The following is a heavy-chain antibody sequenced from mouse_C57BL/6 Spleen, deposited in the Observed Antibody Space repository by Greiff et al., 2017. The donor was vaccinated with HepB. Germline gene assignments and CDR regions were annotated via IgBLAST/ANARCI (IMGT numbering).Heavy chain of an antibody. J-gene: IGHJ1*03. V-gene: IGHV7-3*01. CDR3: ARKIYYYGSSLWWYFDV. CDR2: IRNKANGYTT. D-gene: IGHD1-1*01. CDR1: GFTFTDYY. Sequence: EVKLVESGGGLVQPGGSLSLSCAASGFTFTDYYMSWVRQPPGKALEWLGFIRNKANGYTTEYSASVKGRFTISRDNSQSILYLQMNALRAEDSATYYCARKIYYYGSSLWWYFDVWGTGTTVTVSS.